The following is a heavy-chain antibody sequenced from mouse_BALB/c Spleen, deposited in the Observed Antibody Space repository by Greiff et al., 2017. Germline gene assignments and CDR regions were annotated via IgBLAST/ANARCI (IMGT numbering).Heavy chain of an antibody. J-gene: IGHJ3*01. Sequence: VQLQQSGPELVKPGASVKISCKASGYAFSSSWMNWVKQRPGQGLEWIGRIYPGDGDTNYNGKFKGKATLTADKSSSTAYMQLSSLTSVDSAVYFCARSVYYGSSSEGFAYWGQGTLVTVSA. CDR2: IYPGDGDT. D-gene: IGHD1-1*01. V-gene: IGHV1-82*01. CDR1: GYAFSSSW. CDR3: ARSVYYGSSSEGFAY.